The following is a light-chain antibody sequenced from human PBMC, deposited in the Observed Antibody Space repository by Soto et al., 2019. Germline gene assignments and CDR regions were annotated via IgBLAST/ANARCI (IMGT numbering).Light chain of an antibody. CDR2: QAT. CDR3: QAWDGGTVV. Sequence: SYELTQPPSMSVSPGQTATIACSGDKLGDKYVCWYQQKSGESPILVIYQATKRPSGIPERFSGSNSGSTATLTISGTQSIDEADYFCQAWDGGTVVFGGGTKVTVL. V-gene: IGLV3-1*01. CDR1: KLGDKY. J-gene: IGLJ2*01.